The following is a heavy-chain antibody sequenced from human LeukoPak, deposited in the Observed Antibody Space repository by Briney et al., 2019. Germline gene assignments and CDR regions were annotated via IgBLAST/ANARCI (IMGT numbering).Heavy chain of an antibody. D-gene: IGHD6-6*01. V-gene: IGHV1-2*02. CDR2: INPNSGGT. CDR3: ARSLEYSSSQLVDY. CDR1: GYTFTGYY. Sequence: ASVKASCKASGYTFTGYYMHWVRQAPGQGLEWMGWINPNSGGTNYAQKFQGRVTMTRDTSISTAYMELSRLRSDDTAVYYCARSLEYSSSQLVDYWGQGTLVTVSS. J-gene: IGHJ4*02.